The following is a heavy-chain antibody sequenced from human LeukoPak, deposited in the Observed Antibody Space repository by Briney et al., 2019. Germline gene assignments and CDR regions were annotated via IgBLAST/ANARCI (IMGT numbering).Heavy chain of an antibody. CDR2: IIPILGIA. CDR1: GGTFSSYA. V-gene: IGHV1-69*04. D-gene: IGHD3-22*01. Sequence: SVKVSCKASGGTFSSYAISWVRQAPGQGLEWMGRIIPILGIANYAQKFQGRVTITADKSTSTDYMELSSLRSEDTAVYYCARSLRGADSSGYYPDYWGQGTLVTVSS. CDR3: ARSLRGADSSGYYPDY. J-gene: IGHJ4*02.